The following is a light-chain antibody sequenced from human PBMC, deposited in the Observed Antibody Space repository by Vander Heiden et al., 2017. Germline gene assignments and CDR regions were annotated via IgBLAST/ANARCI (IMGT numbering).Light chain of an antibody. CDR2: RNN. V-gene: IGLV1-47*01. CDR1: SSNIGTNY. J-gene: IGLJ3*02. CDR3: AAWDVSLSGHWV. Sequence: QSVLTQPPSASGTPGQRVTISCSGSSSNIGTNYVYWYQQLPGTAPKLHIYRNNQRPSGVPDRFSGSKSGTSASLAISGLRSEDEAYYYCAAWDVSLSGHWVFGGGTKLTVL.